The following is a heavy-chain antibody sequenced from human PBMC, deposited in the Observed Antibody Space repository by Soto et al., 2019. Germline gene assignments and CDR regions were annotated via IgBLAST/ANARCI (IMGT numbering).Heavy chain of an antibody. CDR2: ISGSGGST. V-gene: IGHV3-23*01. Sequence: GGSLRLSCAASGFTFSSYAMSWVRQAPGKGLEWVSAISGSGGSTYYADSVKGRFTISSDNSKNTLYLQMNSLRAEDTAVYYCAKAGIGIWDYTLFDYWGQGPLVTVSS. CDR1: GFTFSSYA. D-gene: IGHD1-7*01. J-gene: IGHJ4*02. CDR3: AKAGIGIWDYTLFDY.